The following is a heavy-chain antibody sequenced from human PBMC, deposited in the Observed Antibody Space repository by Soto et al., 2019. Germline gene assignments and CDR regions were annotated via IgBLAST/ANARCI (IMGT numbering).Heavy chain of an antibody. CDR1: GGTFSSCA. CDR3: ATAPPNSYDSRWMDV. Sequence: SVKVSCKASGGTFSSCAISWVRQAPGQGLEWMGGIIPIFGTAKYAQKFQGRVTITADESTSTAYMELSSLRSEDTAVYYCATAPPNSYDSRWMDVWGQGTTVTVSS. D-gene: IGHD3-22*01. CDR2: IIPIFGTA. J-gene: IGHJ6*02. V-gene: IGHV1-69*13.